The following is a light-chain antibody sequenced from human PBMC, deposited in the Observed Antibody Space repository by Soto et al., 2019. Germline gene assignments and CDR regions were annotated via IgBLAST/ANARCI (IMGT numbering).Light chain of an antibody. Sequence: DIQLTQSPSFLSASVGDRVTITCRASQSISSWLAWYQQKPGKAPKLLIYDASSLESGVPSRFSSSGSGTDFALTISSLSPEDFATYYCQQSYSTPFTFGPGTKVDI. V-gene: IGKV1-39*01. CDR3: QQSYSTPFT. CDR2: DAS. CDR1: QSISSW. J-gene: IGKJ3*01.